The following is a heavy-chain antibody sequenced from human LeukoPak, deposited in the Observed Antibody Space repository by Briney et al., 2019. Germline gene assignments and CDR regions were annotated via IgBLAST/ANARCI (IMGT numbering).Heavy chain of an antibody. V-gene: IGHV1-69*04. CDR2: IIPILGIA. D-gene: IGHD3-10*01. CDR3: ARDYYGSGSYYKADY. J-gene: IGHJ4*02. CDR1: GGTFSSYA. Sequence: AASVKVSCKASGGTFSSYAISWVRQAPGQGLEWMGRIIPILGIANYAQKFQGRVTITADKSTSTAYMELSSLRSEDTAVYYCARDYYGSGSYYKADYGGQGTLVTVSS.